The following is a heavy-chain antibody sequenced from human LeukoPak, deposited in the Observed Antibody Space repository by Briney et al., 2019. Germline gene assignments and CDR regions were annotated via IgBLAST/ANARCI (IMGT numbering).Heavy chain of an antibody. D-gene: IGHD5-18*01. CDR2: IIPIFGTA. CDR1: GGTFSSYA. V-gene: IGHV1-69*13. J-gene: IGHJ4*02. Sequence: SVKVSCKASGGTFSSYAISWVRQAPGQGLEWMGGIIPIFGTANYAQKFQGRVTITADESTSTAYMELSSLGSEDTAVYYCARDVSPPDVDTATPYYFDYWGQGTLVTVSS. CDR3: ARDVSPPDVDTATPYYFDY.